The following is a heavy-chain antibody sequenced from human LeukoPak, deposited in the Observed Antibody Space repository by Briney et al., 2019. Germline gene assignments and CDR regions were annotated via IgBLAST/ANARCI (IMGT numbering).Heavy chain of an antibody. D-gene: IGHD1-26*01. J-gene: IGHJ4*02. CDR2: ISSSSDTI. V-gene: IGHV3-48*04. CDR1: GFAVSSNY. Sequence: GGSLRLSCAASGFAVSSNYMSWVRQAPGKGLEWVSYISSSSDTIYYADSVKGRFTISRDNGKNSLYLQMNSLRAEDTAVYYCASGMRVGPNIWGQGTLVTVSS. CDR3: ASGMRVGPNI.